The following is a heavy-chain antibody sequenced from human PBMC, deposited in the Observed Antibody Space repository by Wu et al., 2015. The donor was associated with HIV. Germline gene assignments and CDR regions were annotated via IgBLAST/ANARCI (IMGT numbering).Heavy chain of an antibody. CDR3: AYSYSNSLDY. Sequence: QVQLVQSGAEVKKPGSSVRVSCKASGGTFSSYAINWVRQAPGQGLEWMGRIIPIFGTANYAQNFQGRVTITADQSTNTAYMELSSLRSEDTAIYYCAYSYSNSLDYWGQGTLVTVTS. CDR1: GGTFSSYA. V-gene: IGHV1-69*13. D-gene: IGHD5-18*01. J-gene: IGHJ4*02. CDR2: IIPIFGTA.